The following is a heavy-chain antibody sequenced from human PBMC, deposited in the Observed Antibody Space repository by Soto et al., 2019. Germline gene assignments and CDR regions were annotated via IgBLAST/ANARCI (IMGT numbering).Heavy chain of an antibody. CDR1: GGSISSYY. V-gene: IGHV4-59*01. J-gene: IGHJ3*02. Sequence: SETLSVTCTVSGGSISSYYWSWIRQPPGKGLEWIGYIYYSGSTNYNPSLKSRVTISVDTSKNQFSLKLSSVTAADTAVYYCARLEARYCSGGSCYSSHAFDIWGQGTMVTVSS. CDR2: IYYSGST. CDR3: ARLEARYCSGGSCYSSHAFDI. D-gene: IGHD2-15*01.